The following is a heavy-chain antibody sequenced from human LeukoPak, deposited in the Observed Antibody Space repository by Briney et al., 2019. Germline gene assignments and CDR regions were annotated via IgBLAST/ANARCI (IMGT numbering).Heavy chain of an antibody. CDR3: ASEADYSKQPDY. CDR2: INHSGST. Sequence: SETLSLTCAVYGGAFSGYYWSWIRQPPGKGLEWIGEINHSGSTNYNPSLKSRVTISVDTSKNQFSLKLSSVSAADTAVYDCASEADYSKQPDYWGQGTLVTVSS. CDR1: GGAFSGYY. V-gene: IGHV4-34*01. D-gene: IGHD4-11*01. J-gene: IGHJ4*02.